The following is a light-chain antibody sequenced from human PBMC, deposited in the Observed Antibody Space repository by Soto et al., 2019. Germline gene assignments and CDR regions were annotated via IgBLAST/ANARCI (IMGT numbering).Light chain of an antibody. CDR1: QSVSTSF. V-gene: IGKV3-20*01. CDR3: QQYGNSIPIT. J-gene: IGKJ5*01. CDR2: GAF. Sequence: EVVFTQSPGTLSLSPGERATLSCRASQSVSTSFLAWYQQKPCQAPRLLIYGAFSRATGIPDRFSGSGSGTDFTLTISRLEPEDFAVYYGQQYGNSIPITGGQGTRVEIK.